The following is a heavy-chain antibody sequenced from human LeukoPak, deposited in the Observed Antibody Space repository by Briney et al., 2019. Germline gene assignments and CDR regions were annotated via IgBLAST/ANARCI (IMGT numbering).Heavy chain of an antibody. Sequence: PSETLSLTCSVSGDSITGTRVHWVWIRQPPGKGPEWIGTLSSTGMTFHEPSLKSRVSMSLDTSKNQFSLRLSSMTAADTAVYYCARESLITMVRGVSHYGMDVWGQGTTVTVSS. V-gene: IGHV4-39*07. CDR2: LSSTGMT. CDR3: ARESLITMVRGVSHYGMDV. D-gene: IGHD3-10*01. J-gene: IGHJ6*02. CDR1: GDSITGTRVH.